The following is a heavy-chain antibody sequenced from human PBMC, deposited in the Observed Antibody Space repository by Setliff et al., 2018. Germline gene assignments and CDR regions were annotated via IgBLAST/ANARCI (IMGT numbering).Heavy chain of an antibody. J-gene: IGHJ6*02. CDR1: GFTFSTYW. CDR2: IKQDGGEK. Sequence: PGGSLRLSCAASGFTFSTYWMSWVRQAPGKGLEWVANIKQDGGEKYYVDSVKGRFTISRDNAKNSLYLQMNSLRAEDTAVYYCARDHVYGSQYYYYYYGMDVWGQGTTVTVSS. V-gene: IGHV3-7*01. CDR3: ARDHVYGSQYYYYYYGMDV. D-gene: IGHD3-10*01.